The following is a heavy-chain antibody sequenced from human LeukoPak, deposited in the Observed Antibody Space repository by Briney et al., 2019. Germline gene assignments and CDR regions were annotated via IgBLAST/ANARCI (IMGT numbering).Heavy chain of an antibody. J-gene: IGHJ4*02. CDR2: IYYSGST. CDR1: GGSISSSSYY. D-gene: IGHD3-22*01. Sequence: SETLSLTCTVSGGSISSSSYYWGWIRQPPGKGLEWIGSIYYSGSTYYNPSLKSRVTISVDTSKNQFSLKLSSVTAADTAVYYRARVVVITTPIDYWGQGTLVTVSS. CDR3: ARVVVITTPIDY. V-gene: IGHV4-39*07.